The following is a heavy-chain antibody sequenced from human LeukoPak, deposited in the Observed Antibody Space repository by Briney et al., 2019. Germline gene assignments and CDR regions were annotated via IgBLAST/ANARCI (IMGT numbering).Heavy chain of an antibody. Sequence: GGSLRLSCAASGFTFSSYSMTWVRQAPGKGLEWVSYISRSSRTIYYADSVKGRFTISRDDAKSSQYLQMNSLGAEDTAVYYCARVVLYFGDYTMDVWGQGTTVTVSS. CDR2: ISRSSRTI. D-gene: IGHD3-10*01. CDR3: ARVVLYFGDYTMDV. CDR1: GFTFSSYS. V-gene: IGHV3-48*04. J-gene: IGHJ6*02.